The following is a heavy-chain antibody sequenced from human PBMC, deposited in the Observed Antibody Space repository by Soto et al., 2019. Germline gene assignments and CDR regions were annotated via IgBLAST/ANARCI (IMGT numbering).Heavy chain of an antibody. D-gene: IGHD6-19*01. J-gene: IGHJ3*02. CDR1: GFTFSSYA. CDR3: ATNTMAVDVTKAFDI. CDR2: ITGSGGNT. Sequence: EVQLLESGGGLVQPGGSLKVSCAASGFTFSSYAMSWVRQAPGKGLQWVSSITGSGGNTYYADSVKGRFTISRDNSKNTMYLQMNSLRAEDTAVYYCATNTMAVDVTKAFDIWGKGTMVIVSS. V-gene: IGHV3-23*01.